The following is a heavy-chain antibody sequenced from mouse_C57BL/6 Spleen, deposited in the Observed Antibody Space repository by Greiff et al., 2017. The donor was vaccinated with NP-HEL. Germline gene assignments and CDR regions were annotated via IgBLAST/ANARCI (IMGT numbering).Heavy chain of an antibody. CDR3: ARDYYSNYDWYFDV. J-gene: IGHJ1*03. CDR2: INPSNGGT. D-gene: IGHD2-5*01. CDR1: GYTFTSYW. V-gene: IGHV1-53*01. Sequence: QVQLQQPGTELVKPGASVKLSCKASGYTFTSYWMHWVKQRPGQGLEWIGNINPSNGGTNYNEKFKSKATLTVDKSSSTAYMQLSSLTSEDSSVYYCARDYYSNYDWYFDVWGTGTTVTVSS.